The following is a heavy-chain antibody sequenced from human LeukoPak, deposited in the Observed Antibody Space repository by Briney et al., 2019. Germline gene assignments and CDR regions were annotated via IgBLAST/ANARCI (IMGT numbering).Heavy chain of an antibody. V-gene: IGHV4-34*01. J-gene: IGHJ4*02. CDR3: ARGPRGPYSNYFD. D-gene: IGHD4-11*01. CDR1: GGSFSGYY. CDR2: INHSGST. Sequence: SETLSLTCAVYGGSFSGYYWSWIRQPPGKGLEWIGEINHSGSTNYNPSLKSRVTISVDTSKNQFSLELSSVTAADTAVYYCARGPRGPYSNYFDWGQGTLVTVSS.